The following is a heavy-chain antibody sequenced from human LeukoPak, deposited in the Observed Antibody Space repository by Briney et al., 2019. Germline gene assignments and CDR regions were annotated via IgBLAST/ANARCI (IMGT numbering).Heavy chain of an antibody. D-gene: IGHD2-15*01. V-gene: IGHV4-30-2*01. CDR2: IYHSGST. CDR1: GGSISSGGYS. J-gene: IGHJ3*02. Sequence: SQTLSLTCAVSGGSISSGGYSWSWIRQPPGKGLEWIGYIYHSGSTYYNPSLKSRVTISVDRSKSQFSLKLSSVTAADTAVYYCARDSHGGRAFDIWGQGTMVTVSS. CDR3: ARDSHGGRAFDI.